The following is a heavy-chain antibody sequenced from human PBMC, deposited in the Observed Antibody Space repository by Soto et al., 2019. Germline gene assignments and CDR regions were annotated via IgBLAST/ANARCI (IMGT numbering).Heavy chain of an antibody. V-gene: IGHV4-59*08. J-gene: IGHJ4*02. CDR3: ARRWGRSFDY. CDR2: IYYSGST. Sequence: QVQLQESGPGLVKPSETLSLTCTVSGGSISSYYWSWIRQPPGKGLEWIGYIYYSGSTNYNPSLKSRVTISVDTSKNQFSLRLSSVTAADTAVYYCARRWGRSFDYWGPGTLVTVSS. CDR1: GGSISSYY. D-gene: IGHD3-16*01.